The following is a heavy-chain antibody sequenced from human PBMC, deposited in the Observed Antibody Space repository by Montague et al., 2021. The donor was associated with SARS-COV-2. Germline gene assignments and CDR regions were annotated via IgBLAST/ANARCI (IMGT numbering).Heavy chain of an antibody. Sequence: RLSWSASGFTVSSNYMSWVRQAPGKGLEWVSVIYSGGSTYYADSVKGRFTISRDNSKNTLYLQMNSLRAEDTAVYYCARDAFHDYGDVWFDPWGQGTLVTVSS. CDR3: ARDAFHDYGDVWFDP. CDR1: GFTVSSNY. V-gene: IGHV3-53*01. D-gene: IGHD4-17*01. CDR2: IYSGGST. J-gene: IGHJ5*02.